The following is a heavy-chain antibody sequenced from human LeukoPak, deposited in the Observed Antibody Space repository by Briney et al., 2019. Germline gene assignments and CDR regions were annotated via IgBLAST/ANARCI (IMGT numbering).Heavy chain of an antibody. V-gene: IGHV1-2*02. J-gene: IGHJ4*02. CDR2: INPNSGGT. Sequence: ASVKVSCKASGYTFTGYYMHWVRQAPGQGLEWMGWINPNSGGTNYAQKFQGRVTMTRDTSISTAYMELSRLRSDDTAVYYRARDIIVGATLTVDYWGQGTLVTVPS. CDR1: GYTFTGYY. D-gene: IGHD1-26*01. CDR3: ARDIIVGATLTVDY.